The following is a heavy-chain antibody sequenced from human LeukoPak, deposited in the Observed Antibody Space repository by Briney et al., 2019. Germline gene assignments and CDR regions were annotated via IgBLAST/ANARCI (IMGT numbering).Heavy chain of an antibody. Sequence: SETLSLTCAVSGDSVSSSSYYWGWIRQPPGKGLEWIGSIYYSGTASYNPSLKSRVTISVDTSKNQFSLMLSSVTAADTAVYYCGGAATGTVGWFDPWGQGTLVTVSS. J-gene: IGHJ5*02. CDR1: GDSVSSSSYY. V-gene: IGHV4-39*01. D-gene: IGHD6-13*01. CDR3: GGAATGTVGWFDP. CDR2: IYYSGTA.